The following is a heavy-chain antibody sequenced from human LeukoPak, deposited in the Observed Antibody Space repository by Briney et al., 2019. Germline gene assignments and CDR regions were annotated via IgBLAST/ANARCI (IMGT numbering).Heavy chain of an antibody. D-gene: IGHD2-2*01. J-gene: IGHJ4*02. V-gene: IGHV1-18*01. CDR2: IRAYNGNT. CDR3: ALVVPAAGKDY. CDR1: GYTFTCYG. Sequence: ASVNVSCKASGYTFTCYGISGVRQAPGQGLEWMGWIRAYNGNTNYAQKLQGRVTMTTDTSTSTAYMELRSLRSDATAVYYCALVVPAAGKDYWGQGTLVTVSS.